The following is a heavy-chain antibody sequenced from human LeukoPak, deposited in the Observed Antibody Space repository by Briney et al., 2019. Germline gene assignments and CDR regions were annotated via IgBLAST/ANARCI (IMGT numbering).Heavy chain of an antibody. CDR1: GFTFSSFA. J-gene: IGHJ4*02. V-gene: IGHV3-23*01. D-gene: IGHD3-22*01. Sequence: GGSLRLSCAASGFTFSSFAMSWVRQAPGKGLEWVSSVSDSDENTYYADSVKGRFTISRDNSKNTLFLQMDTLRAEDTAAYYCAKGSYYDSSGSFYFDYWGQGTLVTVSS. CDR3: AKGSYYDSSGSFYFDY. CDR2: VSDSDENT.